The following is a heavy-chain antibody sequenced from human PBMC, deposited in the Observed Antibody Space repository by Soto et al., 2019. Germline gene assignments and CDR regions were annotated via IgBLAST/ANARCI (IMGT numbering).Heavy chain of an antibody. Sequence: EVQLLESGGGLVQPGGSLRLSCAASGFTFSSYAVSWVRQAPGKGLEWVSAISGSGGSAYYADSVKGRFTISRDNSKNTLHLQMNSLRAEDTAVYYCARDGGYSYGYSPRYYYGMDVWGQGTTVTVSS. V-gene: IGHV3-23*01. J-gene: IGHJ6*02. CDR1: GFTFSSYA. CDR2: ISGSGGSA. D-gene: IGHD5-18*01. CDR3: ARDGGYSYGYSPRYYYGMDV.